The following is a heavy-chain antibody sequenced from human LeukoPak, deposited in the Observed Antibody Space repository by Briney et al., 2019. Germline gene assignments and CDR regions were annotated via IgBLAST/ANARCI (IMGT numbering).Heavy chain of an antibody. V-gene: IGHV3-23*01. Sequence: GGSLRLSCAASGFTFSSYAMSWVRQAPGKGLEWVSAISGSGGSTYYADSVKGRFTTSRDNAKNSLYLQMNSLRAEDTAVYYCARDKSSGSYYRGEDFDYWGQGTLVTVSS. CDR2: ISGSGGST. J-gene: IGHJ4*02. CDR1: GFTFSSYA. CDR3: ARDKSSGSYYRGEDFDY. D-gene: IGHD1-26*01.